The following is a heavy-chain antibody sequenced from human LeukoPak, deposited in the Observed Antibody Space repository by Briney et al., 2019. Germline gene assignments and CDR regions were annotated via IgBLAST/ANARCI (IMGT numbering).Heavy chain of an antibody. CDR3: VRGPHIAATSY. CDR1: GFIFNNYR. CDR2: IKQDGSEK. Sequence: PGGSLRLSCVASGFIFNNYRMTWVRQAPGKGLEWVANIKQDGSEKQYVDSVKGRLAISRDNAKKSLYLQINTLRAEDTAVYYCVRGPHIAATSYWGQGTLVTVSS. J-gene: IGHJ4*02. V-gene: IGHV3-7*03. D-gene: IGHD6-25*01.